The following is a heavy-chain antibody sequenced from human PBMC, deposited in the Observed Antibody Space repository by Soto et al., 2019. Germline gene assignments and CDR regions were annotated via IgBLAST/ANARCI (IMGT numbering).Heavy chain of an antibody. J-gene: IGHJ4*02. V-gene: IGHV4-59*01. D-gene: IGHD3-22*01. CDR1: GGSISNYY. Sequence: SETLSLTCTVSGGSISNYYWSWIRQPPGKGLEWIGYIHYTGSTNCDPSLKGRVTISVDTSKNQFSLNLRSVTAADTAIYYCARDLYEGTGWTFGYWGQGILVTVSS. CDR3: ARDLYEGTGWTFGY. CDR2: IHYTGST.